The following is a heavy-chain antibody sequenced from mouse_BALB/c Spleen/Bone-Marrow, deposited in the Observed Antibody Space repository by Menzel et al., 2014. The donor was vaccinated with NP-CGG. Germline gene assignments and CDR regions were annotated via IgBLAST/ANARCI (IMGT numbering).Heavy chain of an antibody. CDR3: ARAFTIINAMDY. Sequence: EVKLMESGGGLVQPGGSLRLSCATSGFTFTDYYMSWVRQPPGKALEWLGFIRNKANGYTTGYSASVKGRLTISRDNSQSILYLQMNTLRAEDSATYYCARAFTIINAMDYWGQGTSVTVSS. CDR1: GFTFTDYY. V-gene: IGHV7-3*02. J-gene: IGHJ4*01. CDR2: IRNKANGYTT. D-gene: IGHD2-4*01.